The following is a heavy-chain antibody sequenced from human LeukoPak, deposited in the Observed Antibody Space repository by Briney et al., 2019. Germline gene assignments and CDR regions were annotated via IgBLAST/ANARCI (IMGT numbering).Heavy chain of an antibody. Sequence: GGSLRLSCAASGLTFSSYSMNWVRQAPGKGLEWVAYISYNSGTIYYADAAKGRFTISRDNAKNSLYLQMNSLRAEDTALYYCARLNYDFWSGVWEGYYMDVWGKGTTVTVSS. D-gene: IGHD3-3*01. V-gene: IGHV3-48*04. CDR1: GLTFSSYS. CDR2: ISYNSGTI. J-gene: IGHJ6*03. CDR3: ARLNYDFWSGVWEGYYMDV.